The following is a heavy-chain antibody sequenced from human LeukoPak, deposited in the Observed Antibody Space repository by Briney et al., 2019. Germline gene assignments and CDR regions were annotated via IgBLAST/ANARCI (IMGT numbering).Heavy chain of an antibody. J-gene: IGHJ4*02. D-gene: IGHD2-2*02. CDR1: GGTFSSYA. Sequence: EASVKVSCKASGGTFSSYAISWVRQGPGQGLEWMGGIIPIFGTANYAQKFQGRVTITTDESTSAAYMELSSLRSEDTAVYYCARERCSSTSCYKGFDYWGQGTLVTVSS. V-gene: IGHV1-69*05. CDR3: ARERCSSTSCYKGFDY. CDR2: IIPIFGTA.